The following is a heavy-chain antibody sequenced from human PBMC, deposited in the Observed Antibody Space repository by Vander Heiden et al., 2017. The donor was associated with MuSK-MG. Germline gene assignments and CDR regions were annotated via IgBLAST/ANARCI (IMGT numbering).Heavy chain of an antibody. CDR1: GFTFSSYA. CDR3: ARMTTTSI. V-gene: IGHV3-64*01. D-gene: IGHD4-4*01. CDR2: ISSKGVST. Sequence: EVQLVESGGGLVQPGGSLRLSCAASGFTFSSYAMHWVRQAPGKGLEYVSAISSKGVSTDYANSVKGRFTISIENSKNTLYIKLGSLRAEDVAVYYFARMTTTSIWGQGTMVTVYS. J-gene: IGHJ3*02.